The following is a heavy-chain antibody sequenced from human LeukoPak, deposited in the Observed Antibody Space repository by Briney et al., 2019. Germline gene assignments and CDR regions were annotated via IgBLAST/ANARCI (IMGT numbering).Heavy chain of an antibody. CDR1: GGSISSYY. J-gene: IGHJ5*02. Sequence: KSSETLSLTCTVSGGSISSYYWSWIRQPPGKGLEWIGYIYYSGSTNYNPSLKSRVTISVDTSKNQFSLKLNSVTAGDTAIYYCTRGSRYCSSGSCYGWFDPWGQGTLVTVSS. D-gene: IGHD2-15*01. CDR3: TRGSRYCSSGSCYGWFDP. CDR2: IYYSGST. V-gene: IGHV4-59*01.